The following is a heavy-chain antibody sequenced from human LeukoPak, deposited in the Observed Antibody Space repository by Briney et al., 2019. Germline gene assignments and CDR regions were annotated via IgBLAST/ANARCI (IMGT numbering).Heavy chain of an antibody. V-gene: IGHV4-39*01. D-gene: IGHD3-22*01. CDR1: GGSISSSSYY. CDR2: IYYSGST. CDR3: ARARGFYYYYGMDV. Sequence: SETLSLTCTVSGGSISSSSYYWGWIRQPPGKGLEWIGSIYYSGSTYYNPSLKSRVTISADTSKNQFSLKLSSVTAADTAVYYCARARGFYYYYGMDVWGQGTTVTVSS. J-gene: IGHJ6*02.